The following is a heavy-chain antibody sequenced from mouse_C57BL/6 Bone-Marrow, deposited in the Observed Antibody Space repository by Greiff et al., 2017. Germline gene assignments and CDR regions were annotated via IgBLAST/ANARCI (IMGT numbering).Heavy chain of an antibody. J-gene: IGHJ2*01. Sequence: QVQLQQPGAELVKPGASVKMSCKASGYTFTSYWITWVKQRPGQGLEWIGDIYPGSGSTNYNEKFKSKATLTVDTSSSTAYMQLSSLTSEDSAVYYCARERVYYYGSSCDYWGQGTTRTVSS. V-gene: IGHV1-55*01. CDR3: ARERVYYYGSSCDY. CDR1: GYTFTSYW. CDR2: IYPGSGST. D-gene: IGHD1-1*01.